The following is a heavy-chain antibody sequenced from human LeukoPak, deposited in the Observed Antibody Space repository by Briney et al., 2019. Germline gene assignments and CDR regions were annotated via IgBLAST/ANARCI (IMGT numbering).Heavy chain of an antibody. Sequence: GASVKVSCKASGYTFTGYYMHWVRQAPGQGLEWMGWINPNSGGTNYAQKFQGWVTMTRDTSISTAYMELSRLRSDDTAVYYCARGEGYGGIYGMDVWGRGTTVTVSS. CDR3: ARGEGYGGIYGMDV. CDR1: GYTFTGYY. V-gene: IGHV1-2*04. CDR2: INPNSGGT. J-gene: IGHJ6*02. D-gene: IGHD4-23*01.